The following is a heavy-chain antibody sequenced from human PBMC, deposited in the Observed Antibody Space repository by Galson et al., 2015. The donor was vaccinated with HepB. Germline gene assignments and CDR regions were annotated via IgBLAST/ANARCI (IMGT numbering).Heavy chain of an antibody. V-gene: IGHV4-30-4*07. D-gene: IGHD3-10*01. J-gene: IGHJ3*02. CDR1: GGSISSGGYS. CDR3: ARVEGAQKNRRNYGSGPPARTFDI. CDR2: IYYSGST. Sequence: LSLTCAVSGGSISSGGYSWSWIRQPPGKGLEWIGYIYYSGSTYYNPSLKSRVTISVDTSKNQFSLKLSSVTAADTAVYYCARVEGAQKNRRNYGSGPPARTFDIWGQGTMVTVSS.